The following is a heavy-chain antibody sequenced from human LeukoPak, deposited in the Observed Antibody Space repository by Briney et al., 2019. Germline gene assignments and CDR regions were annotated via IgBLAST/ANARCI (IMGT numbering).Heavy chain of an antibody. CDR1: GFTFSSQW. V-gene: IGHV3-21*01. J-gene: IGHJ4*02. Sequence: GGSLRLSCAASGFTFSSQWMSWVRQAPGKGLEWVSSISSSSYIYYADSVKGRFTISRDNAKNSLYLQMNSLRAEDTAVYYCARDGPLFDSSGYYIDYWGQGTLVTVSS. CDR3: ARDGPLFDSSGYYIDY. CDR2: ISSSSYI. D-gene: IGHD3-22*01.